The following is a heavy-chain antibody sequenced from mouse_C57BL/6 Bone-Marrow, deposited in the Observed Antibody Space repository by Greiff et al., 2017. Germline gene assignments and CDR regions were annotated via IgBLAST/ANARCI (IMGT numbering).Heavy chain of an antibody. D-gene: IGHD2-2*01. CDR3: ARVVTTTRYWYFYV. CDR1: GYTFTGYW. V-gene: IGHV1-9*01. Sequence: QVQLQQSGAELMKPGASVKLSCKATGYTFTGYWIEWVKQRPGPGLEWIGEILPGSGSTNYNEKFKGKATFTADTSSNTAYMQLSSLAPEDSAIYYCARVVTTTRYWYFYVWGTGTTVTVSS. CDR2: ILPGSGST. J-gene: IGHJ1*03.